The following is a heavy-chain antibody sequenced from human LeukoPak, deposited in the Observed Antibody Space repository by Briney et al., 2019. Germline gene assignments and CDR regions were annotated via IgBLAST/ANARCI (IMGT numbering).Heavy chain of an antibody. CDR1: GYTYSSCA. V-gene: IGHV3-23*01. Sequence: GGSLRLSCAASGYTYSSCAMNWVRHVPRKGLEWVSTISGSGARTYHAESVMGRFTISRDNSQNTLFLQMNSLRAEDTAVYYCAKGLNSGYDSGLFDYWGQGTPVTVSS. CDR3: AKGLNSGYDSGLFDY. CDR2: ISGSGART. D-gene: IGHD5-12*01. J-gene: IGHJ4*02.